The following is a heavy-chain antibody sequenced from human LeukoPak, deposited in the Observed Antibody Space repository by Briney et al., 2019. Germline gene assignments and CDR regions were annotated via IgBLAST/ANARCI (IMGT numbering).Heavy chain of an antibody. J-gene: IGHJ4*02. CDR2: INPDSGGT. D-gene: IGHD6-19*01. CDR1: GYTFTGYF. CDR3: AVWATVAGTDFDY. Sequence: ASVKVSCKTSGYTFTGYFIHWVRQAPGQGLEWMGWINPDSGGTHSAQKFQGRVTMTREMSISTAYMELSGLRFDDTAVYYCAVWATVAGTDFDYWGQGTLVTVSS. V-gene: IGHV1-2*02.